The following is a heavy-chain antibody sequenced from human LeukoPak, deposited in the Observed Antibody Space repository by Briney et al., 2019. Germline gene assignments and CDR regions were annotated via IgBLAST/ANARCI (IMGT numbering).Heavy chain of an antibody. V-gene: IGHV3-53*05. CDR2: IYSGGST. J-gene: IGHJ6*03. CDR3: ARGQGYESYYYMDV. D-gene: IGHD2-2*01. Sequence: GGSLRLSCAASGFTVSSNDMSWVRQAPGKGLECISVIYSGGSTDYADSVKGRLTISRDNSNNTVYLQMNNLRPEDTAVFYCARGQGYESYYYMDVWGKGTTVSVSS. CDR1: GFTVSSND.